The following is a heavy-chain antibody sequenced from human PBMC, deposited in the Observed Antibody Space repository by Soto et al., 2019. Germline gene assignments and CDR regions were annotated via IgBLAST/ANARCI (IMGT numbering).Heavy chain of an antibody. D-gene: IGHD6-13*01. CDR3: GKKAIPSLEAAAAHRGLSDY. J-gene: IGHJ4*02. Sequence: GGSLRLSCAASGFTFSSYAMSWVRQAPGKGLEWVSAISGSGGSTYYADSVKGRFTISRDNSKNTLYLQMNSLRAEDPAVYYGGKKAIPSLEAAAAHRGLSDYWAQGT. CDR1: GFTFSSYA. V-gene: IGHV3-23*01. CDR2: ISGSGGST.